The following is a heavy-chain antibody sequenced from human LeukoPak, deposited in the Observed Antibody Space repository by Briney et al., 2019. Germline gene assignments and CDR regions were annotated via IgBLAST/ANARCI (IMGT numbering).Heavy chain of an antibody. CDR3: ARTFMVRGVMGFDY. CDR1: GGSISSSNW. J-gene: IGHJ4*02. D-gene: IGHD3-10*01. V-gene: IGHV3-66*01. Sequence: ETLSLTCAVSGGSISSSNWWSWVRQAPGKGLEWVSVIYSGGSTYYADSVKGRFTISRDNSKNTLYLQMNSLRAEDTAVYYCARTFMVRGVMGFDYWGQGTLVTVSS. CDR2: IYSGGST.